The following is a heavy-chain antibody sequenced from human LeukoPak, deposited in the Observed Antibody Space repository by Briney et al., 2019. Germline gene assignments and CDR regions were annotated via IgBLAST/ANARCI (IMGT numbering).Heavy chain of an antibody. CDR2: IYYSGST. J-gene: IGHJ2*01. CDR3: ARQQTPMPTYDARFDV. V-gene: IGHV4-30-4*01. CDR1: GGSISSGDYY. D-gene: IGHD2-2*01. Sequence: PSQTLSLTCAVSGGSISSGDYYWSWIRQPPGKGLEWIGYIYYSGSTYYNPSLKSRVTISVDTSKNQFSLKLNSMTAADTAVYFCARQQTPMPTYDARFDVWGRGTLVTVSS.